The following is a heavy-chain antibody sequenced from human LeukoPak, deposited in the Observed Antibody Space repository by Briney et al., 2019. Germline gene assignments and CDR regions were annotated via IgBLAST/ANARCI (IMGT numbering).Heavy chain of an antibody. CDR2: IYYSGST. CDR1: GGSISSSSYY. CDR3: ARSRWYFFDY. Sequence: LETLSLTRTVSGGSISSSSYYWGWVRQPPRKGLEWIGSIYYSGSTYYNPSLKSRVTISVDTSKNQFSLKLSSVTAADTAVYYCARSRWYFFDYWGQGTLVTVSS. V-gene: IGHV4-39*07. D-gene: IGHD6-13*01. J-gene: IGHJ4*02.